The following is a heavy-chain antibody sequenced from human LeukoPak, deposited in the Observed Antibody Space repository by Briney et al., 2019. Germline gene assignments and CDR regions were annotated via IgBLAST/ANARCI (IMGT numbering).Heavy chain of an antibody. CDR2: INHSGST. CDR1: GGSFSGYY. V-gene: IGHV4-34*01. J-gene: IGHJ3*02. Sequence: PSETLSLTCAVYGGSFSGYYWRWIRQPPGKGLEWIGEINHSGSTNYNPSLKSRVTISVDTSKNQFSLKLSSVTAADTALYYCARLRIVGAKVDAFHIWGQGTMVTVSS. D-gene: IGHD1-26*01. CDR3: ARLRIVGAKVDAFHI.